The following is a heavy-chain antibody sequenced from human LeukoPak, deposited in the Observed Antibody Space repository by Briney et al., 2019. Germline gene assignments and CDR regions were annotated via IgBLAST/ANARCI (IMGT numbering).Heavy chain of an antibody. CDR1: GFTFSSYA. D-gene: IGHD3-3*01. CDR2: TSGSGSST. J-gene: IGHJ6*02. V-gene: IGHV3-23*01. Sequence: GGSLRLSCSASGFTFSSYAMSCVPQAPGKGLGWVSATSGSGSSTDYADSVKGRFTISRDNSKNTLYLQMNSRRAEYTAVYYCAKDTHYDFWSGPFSHYGMDVWGQGTTVAVSS. CDR3: AKDTHYDFWSGPFSHYGMDV.